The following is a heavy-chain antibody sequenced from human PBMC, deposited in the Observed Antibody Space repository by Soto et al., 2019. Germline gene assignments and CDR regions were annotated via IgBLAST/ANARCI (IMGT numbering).Heavy chain of an antibody. J-gene: IGHJ6*02. Sequence: PSETLSLTCTVSYGSISSGDYYWSWIRQPPGKGLEWIGYIYYSGSTYYNPSLKSRVTISVDTSKNQFSLKLSSVTAADTAVYYCARYAYDSSGYYYGTDMDVWGQGTTVTVSS. V-gene: IGHV4-30-4*01. CDR2: IYYSGST. CDR1: YGSISSGDYY. D-gene: IGHD3-22*01. CDR3: ARYAYDSSGYYYGTDMDV.